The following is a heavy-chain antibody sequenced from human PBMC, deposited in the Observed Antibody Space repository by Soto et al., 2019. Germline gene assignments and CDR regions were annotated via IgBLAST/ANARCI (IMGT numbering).Heavy chain of an antibody. CDR3: AKGGSYRTFDY. J-gene: IGHJ4*02. D-gene: IGHD1-26*01. V-gene: IGHV3-30*18. CDR1: GFTFSSYG. Sequence: DLVESGGGVVQPGRSLRLSCAASGFTFSSYGMHWVRQAPGKGLEWVAVISYEGSAQYYADSVKGRFTISRDNSKNTLNLQMNSLRPEDTAVYYCAKGGSYRTFDYWGQGTLVTVST. CDR2: ISYEGSAQ.